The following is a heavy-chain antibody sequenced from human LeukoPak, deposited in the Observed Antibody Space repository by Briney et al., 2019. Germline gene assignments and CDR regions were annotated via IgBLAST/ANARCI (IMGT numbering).Heavy chain of an antibody. CDR1: GGSISSYY. CDR3: ARARHVLRFLEWSSDWFDP. CDR2: IYTSGST. Sequence: KPSATLSLTCTVSGGSISSYYWSWIRQPPGKGLEWIGRIYTSGSTNYNPSLKSRVTISVDTSKNQFSLKLSSVTAADTAVYYCARARHVLRFLEWSSDWFDPWGQGTLVTVSS. J-gene: IGHJ5*02. D-gene: IGHD3-3*01. V-gene: IGHV4-4*08.